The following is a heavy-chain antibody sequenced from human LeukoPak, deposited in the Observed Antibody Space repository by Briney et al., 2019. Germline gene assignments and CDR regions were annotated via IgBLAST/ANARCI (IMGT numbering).Heavy chain of an antibody. CDR2: INHSGST. D-gene: IGHD6-19*01. V-gene: IGHV4-34*01. Sequence: GSLRLSCAASGFTFSDYYMSWIRQAPGKGLEWIGEINHSGSTNYNPSLKRRVTISVDTSKNQFSLKLSSVTAADTAVYYCARAGGAVAAGIDYWGQGTLVTVSS. CDR1: GFTFSDYY. CDR3: ARAGGAVAAGIDY. J-gene: IGHJ4*02.